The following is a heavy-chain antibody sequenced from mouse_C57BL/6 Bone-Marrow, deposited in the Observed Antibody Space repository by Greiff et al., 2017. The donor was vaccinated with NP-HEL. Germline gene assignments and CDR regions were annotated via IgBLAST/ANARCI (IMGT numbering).Heavy chain of an antibody. CDR2: IDPENGDT. CDR1: GFNIKDDY. Sequence: EVQLVESGAELVRPGASVKLSCTVSGFNIKDDYMHWVKQRPEQGLEWIGWIDPENGDTEYDSKFQGKATITADTSSNTAYLQLSSLTSEDTAVYYCTTGGSSPYAMGYWGQGTSVTVSS. J-gene: IGHJ4*01. D-gene: IGHD1-1*01. CDR3: TTGGSSPYAMGY. V-gene: IGHV14-4*01.